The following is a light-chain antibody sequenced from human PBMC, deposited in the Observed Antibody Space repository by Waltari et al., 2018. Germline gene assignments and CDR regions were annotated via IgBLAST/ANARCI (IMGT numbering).Light chain of an antibody. CDR2: GAS. V-gene: IGKV3-20*01. J-gene: IGKJ4*01. CDR1: QTVRTTY. CDR3: QQYDISPLT. Sequence: EIVLTQSPGTLSLSPGARATLPCRASQTVRTTYLSWYQQKPGQAPTPLIYGASSRATGIPDRFSGSGSGTDFSLTISSLEPEDFAVYYCQQYDISPLTFGGGTKVEIK.